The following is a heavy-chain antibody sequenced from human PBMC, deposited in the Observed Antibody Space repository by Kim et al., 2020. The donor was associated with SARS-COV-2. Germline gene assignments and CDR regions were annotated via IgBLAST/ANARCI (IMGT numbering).Heavy chain of an antibody. CDR2: ISYDGNYE. Sequence: GGSLRLSCAASGFTFNNFGMHWVRQAPGKGLEWVAFISYDGNYEYYGDPVKGRLTISRENSKNTLYLQLNSLRADDTAIYYCAKQKLGYYMDVWGKGTTV. D-gene: IGHD6-6*01. CDR1: GFTFNNFG. CDR3: AKQKLGYYMDV. V-gene: IGHV3-30*18. J-gene: IGHJ6*03.